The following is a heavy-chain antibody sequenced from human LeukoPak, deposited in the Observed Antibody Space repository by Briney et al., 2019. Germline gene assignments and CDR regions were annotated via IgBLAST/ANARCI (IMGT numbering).Heavy chain of an antibody. Sequence: SQTLSLTCTVSGGSISSGSYYWTWIRQPAGKGLEWIGRIYVGGSPNYNPSLEGRLTISIDMSKNQFSLRLNSVTAADTATYFCVXDEDYWG. CDR1: GGSISSGSYY. J-gene: IGHJ4*01. CDR2: IYVGGSP. V-gene: IGHV4-61*02. CDR3: VXDEDY.